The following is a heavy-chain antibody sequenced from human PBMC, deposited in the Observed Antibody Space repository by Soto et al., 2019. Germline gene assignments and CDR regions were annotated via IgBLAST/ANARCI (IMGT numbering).Heavy chain of an antibody. CDR2: INYNENA. D-gene: IGHD5-12*01. CDR3: AREGHLRYDYGY. V-gene: IGHV4-61*01. Sequence: QVQLQESGPGPVKPSETLSLTCSVSGVSVRSGSYYWSWLRQSPGKGLEWIGDINYNENAYYNPSLSSRVSISLDTSKNQVSLTMRSVSAADTAVYYCAREGHLRYDYGYWGQGILVTVSS. CDR1: GVSVRSGSYY. J-gene: IGHJ4*02.